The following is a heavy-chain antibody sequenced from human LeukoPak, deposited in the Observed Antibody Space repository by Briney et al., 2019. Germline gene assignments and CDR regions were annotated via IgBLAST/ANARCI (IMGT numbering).Heavy chain of an antibody. CDR1: GGSISSYY. V-gene: IGHV4-34*01. CDR2: INQSGST. CDR3: ARCDSGGWFFDS. J-gene: IGHJ5*01. D-gene: IGHD6-19*01. Sequence: SETLSLTCTVSGGSISSYYWSWIRQPPGKGLEWIGEINQSGSTKYNPSLKSRVTISIDTSKSQFSMRLNSVTAADTALYYCARCDSGGWFFDSWGQGALVTVSS.